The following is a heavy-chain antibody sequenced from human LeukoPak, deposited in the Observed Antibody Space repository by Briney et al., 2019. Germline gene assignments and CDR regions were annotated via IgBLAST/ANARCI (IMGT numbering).Heavy chain of an antibody. D-gene: IGHD2-8*01. V-gene: IGHV4-39*07. J-gene: IGHJ4*02. CDR1: GDSISSGAYY. Sequence: SETLSLTCTVSGDSISSGAYYWGWIRQPPGKGLEWIGSIYYSGSTYHNPSLKSRVTVSVDTSKNQFSLKLSPVTAADTAVYYCARDVSPNGVVDYWGQGTLVTVSS. CDR3: ARDVSPNGVVDY. CDR2: IYYSGST.